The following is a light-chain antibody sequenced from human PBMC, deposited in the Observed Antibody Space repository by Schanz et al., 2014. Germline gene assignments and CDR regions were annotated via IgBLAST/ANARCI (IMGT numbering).Light chain of an antibody. J-gene: IGLJ2*01. CDR3: SSYAGSHVV. V-gene: IGLV2-14*02. CDR1: SSDVGSYNL. CDR2: EVS. Sequence: QSALTQPASVSGSPGQSITISCTGTSSDVGSYNLVSWYQQHPGKAPKLMIYEVSKRPSGVPDRFSGSKSGNTASLTVSGLQAEDEADYYCSSYAGSHVVFGGGTKLIVL.